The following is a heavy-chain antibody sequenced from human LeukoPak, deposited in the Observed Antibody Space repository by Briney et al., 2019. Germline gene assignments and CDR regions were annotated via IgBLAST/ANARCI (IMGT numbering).Heavy chain of an antibody. CDR2: FDSEDADT. CDR3: AKVVRWLDPDFDC. V-gene: IGHV1-24*01. CDR1: GHILTELS. D-gene: IGHD6-19*01. Sequence: ASVKVSCKVSGHILTELSMHWVRQAPGQGLEWMGGFDSEDADTIYAHKFQGRVTMTEDTSTDTAYMELSSLRPEDTAVYYCAKVVRWLDPDFDCWGQGTLVTVSS. J-gene: IGHJ4*02.